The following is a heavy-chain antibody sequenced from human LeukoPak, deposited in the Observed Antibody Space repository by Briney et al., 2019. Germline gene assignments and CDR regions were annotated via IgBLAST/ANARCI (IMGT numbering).Heavy chain of an antibody. CDR3: ATTGLSMVRGVIGRYYFDY. CDR2: FDPEDGET. D-gene: IGHD3-10*01. V-gene: IGHV1-24*01. CDR1: GYTLTELS. J-gene: IGHJ4*02. Sequence: ASVKVPCKVSGYTLTELSMHWVRQAPGNALEWMGGFDPEDGETMYAQKFQSRVTMTEDTSTDTAYMELSSLRSEDTAVYYCATTGLSMVRGVIGRYYFDYWGQRTLVTVSS.